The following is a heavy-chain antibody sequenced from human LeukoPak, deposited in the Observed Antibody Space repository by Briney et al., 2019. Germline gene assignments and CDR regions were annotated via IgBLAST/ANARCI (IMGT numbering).Heavy chain of an antibody. V-gene: IGHV3-30*02. J-gene: IGHJ6*03. Sequence: PGGSLRLSCVASGFTFSSNGMHWVRQAPGKGLEWVAFIRNDGSNKYYVDSVKGRFTIYRDNSKDTLYLQMNSLRSEDTAVYYCARGGSPALRFGEFSLYYYMDVWGKGTTVTVSS. CDR2: IRNDGSNK. D-gene: IGHD3-10*01. CDR3: ARGGSPALRFGEFSLYYYMDV. CDR1: GFTFSSNG.